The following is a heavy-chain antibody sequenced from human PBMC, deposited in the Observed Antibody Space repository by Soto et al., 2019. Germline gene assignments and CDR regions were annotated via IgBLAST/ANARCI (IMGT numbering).Heavy chain of an antibody. D-gene: IGHD5-12*01. Sequence: GGSLRLSCAASGFTVSSNYMSWVRQAPGKGLEWASVIYSGGSTYYADSVKGRFTISRDNSKNTLYLQMNSLRAEDTAVYYCAKDLREMATIRPDYWGQGILVTVSS. J-gene: IGHJ4*02. V-gene: IGHV3-53*05. CDR2: IYSGGST. CDR3: AKDLREMATIRPDY. CDR1: GFTVSSNY.